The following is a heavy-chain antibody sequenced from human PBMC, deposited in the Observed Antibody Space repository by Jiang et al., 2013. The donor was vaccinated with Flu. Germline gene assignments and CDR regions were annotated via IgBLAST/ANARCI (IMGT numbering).Heavy chain of an antibody. CDR3: AREAGGDWYFDL. Sequence: GGSRRRLSCAASGFTFSTFWMTWVRQAPGKGLEWVANIKEDGSEIYYVDSVKGRFIISRDNAKNSVSLQMTSLRAEDTAVYYCAREAGGDWYFDLWGRGTLVTVSS. V-gene: IGHV3-7*01. J-gene: IGHJ2*01. D-gene: IGHD3-16*01. CDR2: IKEDGSEI. CDR1: GFTFSTFW.